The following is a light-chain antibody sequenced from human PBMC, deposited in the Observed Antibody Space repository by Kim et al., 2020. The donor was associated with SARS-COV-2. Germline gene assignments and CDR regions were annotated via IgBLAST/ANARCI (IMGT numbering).Light chain of an antibody. CDR1: QGVARNY. V-gene: IGKV3-20*01. J-gene: IGKJ2*01. CDR2: GAS. CDR3: QQYGSF. Sequence: TRSLSPGEGATLSCRASQGVARNYLAWYQQKPGQAPSLLIYGASNRAIGIPERFSGNGSGTDFTLTINKLEPEDSAVYYCQQYGSFFGQGTKLEI.